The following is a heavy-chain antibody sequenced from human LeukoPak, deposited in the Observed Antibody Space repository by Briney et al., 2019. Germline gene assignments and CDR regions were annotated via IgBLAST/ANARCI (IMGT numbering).Heavy chain of an antibody. CDR1: GFTFSSYA. CDR3: VNWAEYCGGDCYTLNY. CDR2: ISSNGGST. D-gene: IGHD2-21*02. J-gene: IGHJ4*02. V-gene: IGHV3-64D*06. Sequence: GGSLRLSCAASGFTFSSYAMHWVRQAPGKGLEYVSAISSNGGSTYYADSVKGRFTISRDNSKNTLYLQMSSLRAEDTAVYYCVNWAEYCGGDCYTLNYWGQGTLVTVSS.